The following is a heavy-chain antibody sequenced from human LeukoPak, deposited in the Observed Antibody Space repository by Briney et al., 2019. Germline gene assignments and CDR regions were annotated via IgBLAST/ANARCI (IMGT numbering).Heavy chain of an antibody. J-gene: IGHJ5*02. CDR3: ARVGYKVPYYYDSSGYYYGWFDP. V-gene: IGHV1-2*02. D-gene: IGHD3-22*01. CDR1: GYTFSGSY. CDR2: INPDTGGT. Sequence: ASVKVSCKASGYTFSGSYMHWVRQAPGQGLEWMGWINPDTGGTNYAQKFQGRVTMTRDTSISTAYMELSSLRSDDTAVHYCARVGYKVPYYYDSSGYYYGWFDPWGQGTLVTVSS.